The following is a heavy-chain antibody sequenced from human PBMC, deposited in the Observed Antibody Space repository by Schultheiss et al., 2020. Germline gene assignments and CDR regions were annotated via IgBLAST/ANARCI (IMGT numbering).Heavy chain of an antibody. J-gene: IGHJ4*02. D-gene: IGHD1-26*01. V-gene: IGHV3-33*08. CDR3: AREVGATDVGVDY. CDR1: GFTFSSYA. Sequence: GESLKISCAASGFTFSSYAMSWVRQAPGKGLEWVAVIWSGGTKKYYADSVKGRFTMSRDTSKNTLYLQMNSLRAEDTAVYYCAREVGATDVGVDYWGQGTLVNVSS. CDR2: IWSGGTKK.